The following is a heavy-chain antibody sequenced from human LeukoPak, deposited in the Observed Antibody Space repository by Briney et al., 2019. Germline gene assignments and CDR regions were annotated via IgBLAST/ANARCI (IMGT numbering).Heavy chain of an antibody. CDR3: LGYYSGSPN. J-gene: IGHJ4*02. CDR1: GFTFSYNW. CDR2: ISSDGRTT. Sequence: GSLRLSCAASGFTFSYNWMHWVRQAPGKGLVWVSRISSDGRTTHYADSVKGRFTISRDTAKNTLFLQMNDLRAEDTAVYYCLGYYSGSPNWGQGTLVTVSS. D-gene: IGHD3-10*01. V-gene: IGHV3-74*01.